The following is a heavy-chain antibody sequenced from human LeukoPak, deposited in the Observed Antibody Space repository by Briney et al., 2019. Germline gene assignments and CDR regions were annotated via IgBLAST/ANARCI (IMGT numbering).Heavy chain of an antibody. Sequence: SQTLSLTCAVSGGSISSGGYSWSWIRQPPGKGLEWIGYIYHSGSTYYNPSLKSRVTISVDRSKNQFSLKLSSVTAADTVVYYCARGTLYPLYFDYWGQGTLVTVSS. CDR3: ARGTLYPLYFDY. J-gene: IGHJ4*02. CDR1: GGSISSGGYS. V-gene: IGHV4-30-2*01. CDR2: IYHSGST. D-gene: IGHD5/OR15-5a*01.